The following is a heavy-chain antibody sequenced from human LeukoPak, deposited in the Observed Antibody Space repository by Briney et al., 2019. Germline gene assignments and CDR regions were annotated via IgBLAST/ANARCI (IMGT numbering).Heavy chain of an antibody. CDR2: IYYSGST. J-gene: IGHJ4*02. D-gene: IGHD3-22*01. V-gene: IGHV4-39*02. Sequence: SETLSLTCTVSGGSISSYYWSWIRQPPGKGLEWIGSIYYSGSTYYNPSLKSRVTISVDTSKNQFSLKLSSVTAADTAVYYCARDRGGDYYDSSGYYLDYWGQGTLVTVSS. CDR1: GGSISSYY. CDR3: ARDRGGDYYDSSGYYLDY.